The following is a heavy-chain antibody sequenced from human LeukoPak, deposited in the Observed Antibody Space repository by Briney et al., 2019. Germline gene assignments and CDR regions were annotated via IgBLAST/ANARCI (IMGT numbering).Heavy chain of an antibody. V-gene: IGHV4-4*07. D-gene: IGHD5-12*01. Sequence: SETLSLTCTVSGGSISSYYWSWIRQPAGKGLEWIGRIYTSGSTNYNPSLKSRVTMSVDTSKNQFSLKLNSVTAADTAVYYCAREVVATIGVDYYYGMDVWGQGTTVTVSS. CDR1: GGSISSYY. J-gene: IGHJ6*02. CDR3: AREVVATIGVDYYYGMDV. CDR2: IYTSGST.